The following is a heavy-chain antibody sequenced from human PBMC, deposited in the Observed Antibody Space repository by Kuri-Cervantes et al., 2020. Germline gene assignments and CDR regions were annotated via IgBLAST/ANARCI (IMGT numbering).Heavy chain of an antibody. CDR2: ISGSGGST. J-gene: IGHJ4*02. CDR1: GFTFNSYA. V-gene: IGHV3-23*01. CDR3: AKAPGSYTSCYDA. D-gene: IGHD2-2*01. Sequence: GESLKISCAASGFTFNSYAMTWVRQGPGKGLEWVSAISGSGGSTYYADSVKGRFTISRDNSRNTLSLQMNSLRAEDTAVYYCAKAPGSYTSCYDAWGQGTLVTVSS.